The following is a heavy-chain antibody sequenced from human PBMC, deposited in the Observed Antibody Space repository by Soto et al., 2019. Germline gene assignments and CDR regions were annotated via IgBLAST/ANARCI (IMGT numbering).Heavy chain of an antibody. Sequence: QVQLQQWGAGLLKPSETLSLTCAVYGGSFRGYYWSWIRQSPGKGLEWIGELNNSGGTNYNPSLKSRVTISVDTSKNQLSLKLSSVTGAHTAVYYCARGRPTFDYWGQGSLVTVSS. V-gene: IGHV4-34*01. CDR2: LNNSGGT. J-gene: IGHJ4*02. CDR1: GGSFRGYY. CDR3: ARGRPTFDY.